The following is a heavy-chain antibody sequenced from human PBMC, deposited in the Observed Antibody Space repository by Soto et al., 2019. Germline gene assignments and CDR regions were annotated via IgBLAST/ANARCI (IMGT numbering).Heavy chain of an antibody. CDR1: GFTFSSYG. CDR2: IWYDGNNK. D-gene: IGHD7-27*01. CDR3: AVSGDYYYGMDV. Sequence: QVQLVESGGGVVQPGRSLRLSCAASGFTFSSYGMHWVRQAPGKGLEWVAVIWYDGNNKYYADSVKGRFTISRDNSKNTLYLQMNSLRAEDTAVYYCAVSGDYYYGMDVWGQGTTVTVSS. J-gene: IGHJ6*02. V-gene: IGHV3-33*01.